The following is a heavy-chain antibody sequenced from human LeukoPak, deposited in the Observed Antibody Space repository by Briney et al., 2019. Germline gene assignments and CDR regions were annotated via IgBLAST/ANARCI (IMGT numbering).Heavy chain of an antibody. CDR3: ARLRGDSLDV. V-gene: IGHV4-34*01. Sequence: SETLSLTCAVYGGSFSGYYWSWIRQPPGKGLEWIGEINHSGSTNYNPSLKSRVTISVDTSKNQFPLKLSSVTAADTAVYYCARLRGDSLDVWGQGTTVTVSS. CDR1: GGSFSGYY. J-gene: IGHJ6*02. D-gene: IGHD3-10*01. CDR2: INHSGST.